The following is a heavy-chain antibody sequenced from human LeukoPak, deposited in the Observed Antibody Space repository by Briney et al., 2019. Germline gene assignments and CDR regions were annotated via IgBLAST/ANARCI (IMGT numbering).Heavy chain of an antibody. CDR2: INPNSGCT. J-gene: IGHJ4*02. V-gene: IGHV1-2*06. D-gene: IGHD3-10*01. Sequence: ASVKVSCKASGYTCTGYYMHWVRQAPGQGLEWMGRINPNSGCTNNPQKFQGRVTMTRDTSIRTAYVELSRLRSDDTAVYYCARDIITMVRGVMKPFDYWGQGTLVTVSS. CDR3: ARDIITMVRGVMKPFDY. CDR1: GYTCTGYY.